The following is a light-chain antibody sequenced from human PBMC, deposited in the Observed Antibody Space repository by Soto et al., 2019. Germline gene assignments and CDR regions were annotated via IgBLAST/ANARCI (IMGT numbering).Light chain of an antibody. CDR2: DAS. Sequence: DFQMTQSPSTLSASVGARVTITCRSSPSISSWLAWYQQKPGKAPKLLIYDASSLESGVPSRFSGSGSGTEFTLTISSLQPDDFATYYCQQYNSYSVTFGGRTKVEIK. CDR1: PSISSW. J-gene: IGKJ4*01. V-gene: IGKV1-5*01. CDR3: QQYNSYSVT.